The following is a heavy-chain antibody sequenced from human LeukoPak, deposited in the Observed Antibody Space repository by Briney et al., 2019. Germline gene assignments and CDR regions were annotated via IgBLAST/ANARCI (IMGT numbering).Heavy chain of an antibody. Sequence: SETLSLTCTVSGGSISSYYWSWIRRPAGKGLEWIGRIYTSGSTNYNPSLKSRVSMSVDTSKNQFSLKLSSVTAADTAVYYCARDAWFGAGRTFAYWGQGTLVTVSS. CDR2: IYTSGST. CDR3: ARDAWFGAGRTFAY. V-gene: IGHV4-4*07. CDR1: GGSISSYY. J-gene: IGHJ4*02. D-gene: IGHD3-10*01.